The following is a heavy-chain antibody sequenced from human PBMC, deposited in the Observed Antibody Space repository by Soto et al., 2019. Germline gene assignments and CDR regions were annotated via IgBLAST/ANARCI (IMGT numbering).Heavy chain of an antibody. CDR3: AGAVAGTGDFDR. J-gene: IGHJ4*02. CDR1: GGSINNYY. Sequence: QVQLQESGPGLAKPSETLSLTCSVSGGSINNYYWSWIRQSAGKGLEWIGRISTSGSTNYNPFLKSRITMSVDTSKNQFSLKLSAVTAADTAVYYCAGAVAGTGDFDRWGQGTLITVSS. D-gene: IGHD6-19*01. V-gene: IGHV4-4*07. CDR2: ISTSGST.